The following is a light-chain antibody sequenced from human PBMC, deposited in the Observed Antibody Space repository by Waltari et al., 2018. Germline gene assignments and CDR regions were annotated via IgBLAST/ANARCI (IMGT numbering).Light chain of an antibody. CDR3: ATWDDSVSGQV. Sequence: QSVLTQPPSVSSPPAPSLTISSSAPSFNIACYYVSLYEQLAGAARKSLIYRNKQRPSGVPDRFSGSKSGTSASLAISGLRSEDEGDYHCATWDDSVSGQVFGGGTKLTVL. V-gene: IGLV1-47*01. J-gene: IGLJ2*01. CDR1: SFNIACYY. CDR2: RNK.